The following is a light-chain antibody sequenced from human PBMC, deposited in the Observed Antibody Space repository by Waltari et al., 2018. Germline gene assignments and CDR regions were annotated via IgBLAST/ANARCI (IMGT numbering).Light chain of an antibody. V-gene: IGLV3-1*01. CDR1: KLGDQY. CDR3: QAWDSGPAV. Sequence: SELTQPPSVSVSPGQTASITCSGDKLGDQYVSWFQQRPGQSPTLVIYQDKERPSGIPERVAGSNAGTTATLTIGGTQALDEADYYCQAWDSGPAVFGTGTKVTVL. CDR2: QDK. J-gene: IGLJ1*01.